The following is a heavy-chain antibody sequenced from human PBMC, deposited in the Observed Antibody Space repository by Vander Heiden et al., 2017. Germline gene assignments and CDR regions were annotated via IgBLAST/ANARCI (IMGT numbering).Heavy chain of an antibody. J-gene: IGHJ4*02. CDR3: AKDFGPFKAAEVH. D-gene: IGHD6-13*01. V-gene: IGHV3-23*01. Sequence: EVQLLESGGGLVQPGGSLRLSCAASGFTFSSYAMSGVRQAPGKGREWVSAISGSGGSTYHADAVKGRFTISRDNSKNTLYLQMNSLRAEDTAIYYCAKDFGPFKAAEVHWGQGTLVTVSS. CDR2: ISGSGGST. CDR1: GFTFSSYA.